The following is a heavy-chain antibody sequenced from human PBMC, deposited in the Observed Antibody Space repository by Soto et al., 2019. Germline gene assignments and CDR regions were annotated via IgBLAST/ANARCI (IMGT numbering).Heavy chain of an antibody. V-gene: IGHV3-23*01. CDR1: GVTLSGYA. D-gene: IGHD2-15*01. J-gene: IGHJ4*02. CDR3: AKELHDIVVMIPTTGVGYFDS. CDR2: ISGNGYST. Sequence: EVQLLESGGGLVQPGGSLRLSCAASGVTLSGYAMSWVRQAPGKGLEWVSAISGNGYSTYYADSVKGRFTISRDKSKNTVSLYMSSLRAEDPAMYYCAKELHDIVVMIPTTGVGYFDSWGQGTLVTVSS.